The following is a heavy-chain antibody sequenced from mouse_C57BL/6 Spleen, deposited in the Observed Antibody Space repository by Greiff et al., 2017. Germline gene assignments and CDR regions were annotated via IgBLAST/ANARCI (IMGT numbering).Heavy chain of an antibody. CDR2: IGPANGNT. Sequence: VQLQQSVAELVRPGASVKLSCTASGFNIKNTYMPWVKQRPEQGLEWIGRIGPANGNTKYAPKFQGNDTITADTSSNTAYLQLSSLTSEDTAIYYCARSRYYFDYWGQGTTLTVSS. CDR3: ARSRYYFDY. J-gene: IGHJ2*01. CDR1: GFNIKNTY. V-gene: IGHV14-3*01.